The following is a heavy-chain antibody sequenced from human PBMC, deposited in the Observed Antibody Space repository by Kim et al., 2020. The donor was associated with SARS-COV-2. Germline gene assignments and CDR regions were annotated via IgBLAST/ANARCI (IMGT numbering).Heavy chain of an antibody. J-gene: IGHJ4*02. CDR3: ARGRVYWWSFDY. CDR2: INHSGST. CDR1: GGSFSGYY. D-gene: IGHD2-8*02. Sequence: SETLSLTCAVYGGSFSGYYWSWIRQPPGKGLEWIGEINHSGSTNYNPSLKSRVTISVDTSKNQFSLKLSSVTAADTAVYYCARGRVYWWSFDYWGQGTLVTVSS. V-gene: IGHV4-34*01.